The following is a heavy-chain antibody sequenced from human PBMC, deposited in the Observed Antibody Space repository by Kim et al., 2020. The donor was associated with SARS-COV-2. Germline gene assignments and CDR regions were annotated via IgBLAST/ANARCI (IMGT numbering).Heavy chain of an antibody. CDR3: ARDRLGLLWFGGDAFDI. D-gene: IGHD3-10*01. CDR1: GYTFTSYG. V-gene: IGHV1-18*01. CDR2: ISAYNGNT. Sequence: ASVKVSCKASGYTFTSYGISWVRQAPGQGLEWMGWISAYNGNTNYAQKLQGRVTMTTDTSTSTAYMELRSLRSDDTAVYYCARDRLGLLWFGGDAFDIWGQGTMVTVSS. J-gene: IGHJ3*02.